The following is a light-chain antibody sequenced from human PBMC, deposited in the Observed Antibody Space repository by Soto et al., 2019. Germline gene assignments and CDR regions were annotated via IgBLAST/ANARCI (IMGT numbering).Light chain of an antibody. V-gene: IGLV2-14*01. Sequence: QSVLTQPASVSGSPGQSVTISCTGPRSDIGDSNFISWYQHSPGKAPRLLIYEVTNRPSGVSKRFSGSKAGNTASLTISGLLDDDEADYFCASFRSGTILVFGTGTKLTVL. CDR2: EVT. CDR3: ASFRSGTILV. J-gene: IGLJ1*01. CDR1: RSDIGDSNF.